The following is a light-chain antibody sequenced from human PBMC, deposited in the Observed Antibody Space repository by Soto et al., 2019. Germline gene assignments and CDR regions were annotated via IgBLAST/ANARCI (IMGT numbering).Light chain of an antibody. Sequence: PGESATLSCRASQTVSITYLTWYQQKPGQAPRLLIFGASKRATGIPDRFSGSGSGTEFTLTITSLQPEDFAAYYCQHLYSYPLPFGGGTKV. CDR1: QTVSITY. J-gene: IGKJ4*01. CDR2: GAS. V-gene: IGKV3D-7*01. CDR3: QHLYSYPLP.